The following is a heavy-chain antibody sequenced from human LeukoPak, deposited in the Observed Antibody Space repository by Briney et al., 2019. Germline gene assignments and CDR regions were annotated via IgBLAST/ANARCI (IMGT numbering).Heavy chain of an antibody. CDR2: INHSGST. V-gene: IGHV4-34*01. J-gene: IGHJ4*02. Sequence: SETLSLTCAVYGGSFSGYYWSWIRQPPGKGLEWIGEINHSGSTNYNPSLKSRVTISVDTSKNQFSLKLSSVTAADTAVYYCAGGNYGDTRFDYWGQGTLVTVSS. D-gene: IGHD4-17*01. CDR1: GGSFSGYY. CDR3: AGGNYGDTRFDY.